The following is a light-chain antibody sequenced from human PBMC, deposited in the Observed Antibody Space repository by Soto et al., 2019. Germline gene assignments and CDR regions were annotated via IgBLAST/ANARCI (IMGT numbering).Light chain of an antibody. CDR1: QGISRW. CDR2: GAS. Sequence: DIQMTQSPSFVSASVGDRVTITCRASQGISRWLAWYQQRPGKAPELLIYGASSLQSGVPSRFSGSGSWTDFTLTISSRQPEDFATYYCQQANSFPLTFGQGTRLEIK. J-gene: IGKJ5*01. CDR3: QQANSFPLT. V-gene: IGKV1-12*01.